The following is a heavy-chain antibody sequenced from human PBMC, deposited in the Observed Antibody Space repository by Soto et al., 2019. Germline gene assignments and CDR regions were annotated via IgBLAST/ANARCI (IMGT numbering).Heavy chain of an antibody. CDR2: IKGEADGGTT. CDR3: TTGLSNGYYNFDY. V-gene: IGHV3-15*01. Sequence: PGGSLRLFCAASGFTFSDAWMSWVRQAPGKGLEWVGRIKGEADGGTTDYAAPVKGRITISRDHSKDTLYLQMNSLKTEDTAVYYCTTGLSNGYYNFDYWGQGTPVTVSS. CDR1: GFTFSDAW. J-gene: IGHJ4*02. D-gene: IGHD3-22*01.